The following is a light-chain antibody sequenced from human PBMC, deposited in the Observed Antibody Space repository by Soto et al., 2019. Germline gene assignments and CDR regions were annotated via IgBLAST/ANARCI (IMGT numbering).Light chain of an antibody. CDR2: GAS. CDR3: QQYNNWGT. CDR1: QSISDT. V-gene: IGKV3-15*01. J-gene: IGKJ1*01. Sequence: EIVMTQSPATLSVSPGERATLSCRASQSISDTLAWYQQKPGQAPRLLIYGASTRATGIPARFSGSGSGTEFTLTISSLQSEDFAVYYCQQYNNWGTFGQGTKV.